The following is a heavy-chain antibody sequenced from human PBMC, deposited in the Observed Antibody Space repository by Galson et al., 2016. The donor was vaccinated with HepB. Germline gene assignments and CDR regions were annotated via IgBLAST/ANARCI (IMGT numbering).Heavy chain of an antibody. D-gene: IGHD6-6*01. CDR2: IKEAGSEE. Sequence: SLRLSCAVSGFTFSNHWMHWVRQAAGNGVEWVANIKEAGSEEYYVDSVKGRFTISRDNAKNSLYLQMTSLRAEDTAVYYCARDSSPLTPPPRMYIAARNPFDSWGQGTLVTVSS. V-gene: IGHV3-7*01. CDR1: GFTFSNHW. J-gene: IGHJ4*02. CDR3: ARDSSPLTPPPRMYIAARNPFDS.